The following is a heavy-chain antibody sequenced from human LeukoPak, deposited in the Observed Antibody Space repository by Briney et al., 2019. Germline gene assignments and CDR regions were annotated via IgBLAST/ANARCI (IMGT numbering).Heavy chain of an antibody. CDR1: GYTFTDYN. CDR3: TRDRLGESGWFDP. J-gene: IGHJ5*02. D-gene: IGHD3-16*01. Sequence: ASVKVSCKASGYTFTDYNIHWVRQAPGQGLEWMGWMNPNSGGANYAQKFQDRVTMTRDTSISTAYMELSGVRSDDSAVYYRTRDRLGESGWFDPWGQGTLVTVSS. CDR2: MNPNSGGA. V-gene: IGHV1-2*02.